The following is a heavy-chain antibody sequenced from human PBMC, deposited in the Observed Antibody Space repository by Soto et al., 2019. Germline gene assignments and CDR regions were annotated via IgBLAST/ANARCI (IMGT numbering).Heavy chain of an antibody. D-gene: IGHD2-2*02. V-gene: IGHV3-49*03. CDR2: IRSKVYGGTT. J-gene: IGHJ4*02. Sequence: GGSLRLSCAPSGFTLGDYALSWFRQAPGKGLEWVAFIRSKVYGGTTEYAASVKGRFTISGDDSKNIAYLQMNSLKTEDTAVYYCTRWKESYTDYWGQGTLVTSPQ. CDR1: GFTLGDYA. CDR3: TRWKESYTDY.